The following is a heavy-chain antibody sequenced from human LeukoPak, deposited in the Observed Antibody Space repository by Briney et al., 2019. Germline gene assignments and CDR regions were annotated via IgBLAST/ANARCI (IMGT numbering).Heavy chain of an antibody. D-gene: IGHD3-9*01. J-gene: IGHJ4*02. CDR1: GFTFSDYG. CDR3: AKRNDILTGYYYY. CDR2: FSGRGGST. Sequence: GGSLRLSCAASGFTFSDYGMSWVRQAPGKGLEWVSTFSGRGGSTYYADSVKGRVTISRDNSKNTLYLQMNSLRAEDTAVYYCAKRNDILTGYYYYWGQGSLVTVSS. V-gene: IGHV3-23*01.